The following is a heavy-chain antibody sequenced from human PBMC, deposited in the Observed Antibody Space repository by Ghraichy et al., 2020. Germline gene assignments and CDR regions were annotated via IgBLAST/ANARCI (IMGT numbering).Heavy chain of an antibody. V-gene: IGHV6-1*01. D-gene: IGHD6-19*01. CDR2: TYYRSKWYN. Sequence: SQTLSLTCAISGDSVSSNSAAWNWIRQSPSRGLEWLGRTYYRSKWYNDYAVSVKSRITINPDTSKNQFSLQLNSVTPEDTAVYYCARVTGSAVDSPYYFDYWGQGTLVTVSS. CDR1: GDSVSSNSAA. CDR3: ARVTGSAVDSPYYFDY. J-gene: IGHJ4*02.